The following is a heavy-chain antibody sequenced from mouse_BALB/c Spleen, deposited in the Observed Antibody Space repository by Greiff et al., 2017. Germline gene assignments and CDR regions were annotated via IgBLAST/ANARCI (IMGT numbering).Heavy chain of an antibody. D-gene: IGHD1-1*02. CDR2: IYPGDGDT. CDR3: ARGGSSMDY. CDR1: GYAFSSYW. V-gene: IGHV1-80*01. J-gene: IGHJ4*01. Sequence: QVHVKQSGAELVRPGSSVKISCKASGYAFSSYWMNWVKQRPGQGLEWIGQIYPGDGDTNYNGKFKGKATLTADKSSSTAYMQLSSLTSEDSAVYFCARGGSSMDYWGQGTSVTVSS.